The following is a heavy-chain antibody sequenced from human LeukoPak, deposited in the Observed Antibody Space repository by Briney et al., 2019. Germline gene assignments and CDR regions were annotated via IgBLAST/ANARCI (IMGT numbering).Heavy chain of an antibody. J-gene: IGHJ4*02. Sequence: GGSLRLSCATSGFTFTTFWMHWVRQAPGKGLVWVSRINHDGSSTNYVNSVKGRFTISRDNAKNSLYLQMNSLRAEDTAVYYCARDSSLAEFDYWGQGTLVTVSS. CDR3: ARDSSLAEFDY. D-gene: IGHD1-14*01. V-gene: IGHV3-74*01. CDR1: GFTFTTFW. CDR2: INHDGSST.